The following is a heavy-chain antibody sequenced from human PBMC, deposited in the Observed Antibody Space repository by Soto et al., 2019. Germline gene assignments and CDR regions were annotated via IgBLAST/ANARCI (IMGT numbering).Heavy chain of an antibody. V-gene: IGHV3-9*01. D-gene: IGHD1-26*01. CDR3: AKDKIVGVFDAFDI. Sequence: PGGSLRLSCAASGFTFDDYAMHWVRQAPGKGLEWVSGISWNSGSIGYADSVKGRFTISRDNAKNSLYLQMNSLRAEDTALYYCAKDKIVGVFDAFDIWGQGTMVTV. CDR1: GFTFDDYA. CDR2: ISWNSGSI. J-gene: IGHJ3*02.